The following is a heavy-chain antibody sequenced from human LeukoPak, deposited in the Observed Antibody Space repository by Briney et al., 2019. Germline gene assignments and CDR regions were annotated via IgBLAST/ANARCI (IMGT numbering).Heavy chain of an antibody. D-gene: IGHD6-19*01. Sequence: PGGSLRLSCAASGFTFSEYYMSWIRQAPGKGLEWVSDISSSGDIVSYGDSVQGRFTFSTDNAKNSLYLQMNSLRPEDTAVYFCARETVAGTFDYWGQGALVTVSS. V-gene: IGHV3-11*01. CDR1: GFTFSEYY. CDR2: ISSSGDIV. J-gene: IGHJ4*02. CDR3: ARETVAGTFDY.